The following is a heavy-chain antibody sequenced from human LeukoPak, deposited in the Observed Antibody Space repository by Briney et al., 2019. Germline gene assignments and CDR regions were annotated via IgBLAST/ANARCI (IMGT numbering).Heavy chain of an antibody. CDR2: IYYSGST. CDR3: ARDTVVRGSAPSNWFDP. V-gene: IGHV4-39*07. D-gene: IGHD3-10*01. CDR1: GGSISSSSYY. J-gene: IGHJ5*02. Sequence: SETLSLTCTVSGGSISSSSYYWGWIRQPPGKGLEWIGSIYYSGSTYYNPSLKSRVTISVDTSKNQFSLKLSSVTAADTAVYYCARDTVVRGSAPSNWFDPWGQGTLVTVSS.